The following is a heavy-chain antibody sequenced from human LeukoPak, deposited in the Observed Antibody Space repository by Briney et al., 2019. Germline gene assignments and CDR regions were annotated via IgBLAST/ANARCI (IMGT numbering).Heavy chain of an antibody. CDR3: ARDDLTGGVDY. CDR2: MNPNSGNT. CDR1: GYTFTSYD. V-gene: IGHV1-8*03. J-gene: IGHJ4*02. Sequence: ASVKLSCKASGYTFTSYDINWVRQATGQGLEWMGWMNPNSGNTGYAQKFQGRVTITRNTSISTAYMELSSLRSEDTTVYYCARDDLTGGVDYWGQGTLVTVSS. D-gene: IGHD1-26*01.